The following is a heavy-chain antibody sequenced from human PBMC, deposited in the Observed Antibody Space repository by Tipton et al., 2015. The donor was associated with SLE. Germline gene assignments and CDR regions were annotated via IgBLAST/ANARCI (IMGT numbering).Heavy chain of an antibody. V-gene: IGHV4-34*01. CDR3: ARRLTRYSGYDYFDY. J-gene: IGHJ4*02. Sequence: TLSLTCAVYGGSFGGYYWSWIRQPPGKGLEWIGEINHSGSTNYNPSLKSRLTILVDTSKNQFSLKLSSVTAADTAVYYCARRLTRYSGYDYFDYWGQGTLVTVSS. CDR1: GGSFGGYY. CDR2: INHSGST. D-gene: IGHD5-12*01.